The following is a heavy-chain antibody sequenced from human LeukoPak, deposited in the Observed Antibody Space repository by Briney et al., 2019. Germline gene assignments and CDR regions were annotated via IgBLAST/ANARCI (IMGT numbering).Heavy chain of an antibody. Sequence: SETLSLTCAVSGGSISNYYWTWIQQPPGKGLEWIGRSYFTGNTNYNPSLKSRVTISIDTSKNQFSLELNSVTAADTAVYFCARDTGLRLNWLWGQGTLVTVSS. J-gene: IGHJ4*02. V-gene: IGHV4-4*07. CDR2: SYFTGNT. CDR1: GGSISNYY. CDR3: ARDTGLRLNWL. D-gene: IGHD1-1*01.